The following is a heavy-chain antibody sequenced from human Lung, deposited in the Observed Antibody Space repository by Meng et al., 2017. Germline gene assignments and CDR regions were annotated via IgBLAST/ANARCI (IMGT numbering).Heavy chain of an antibody. CDR1: GGSISSGGYY. V-gene: IGHV4-31*03. D-gene: IGHD1-26*01. Sequence: SETLSLTCTVSGGSISSGGYYWSWIRQHPGKGLEWIGYIYYSGSTYYNPSLKSRLTISVDTSQNQFSLNLNSVTAADTAVYYCARDRVGGTAVQFDYWGQGTRVTCSS. CDR3: ARDRVGGTAVQFDY. CDR2: IYYSGST. J-gene: IGHJ4*02.